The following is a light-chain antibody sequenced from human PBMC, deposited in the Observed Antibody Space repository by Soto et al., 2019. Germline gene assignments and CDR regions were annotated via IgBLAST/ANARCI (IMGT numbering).Light chain of an antibody. J-gene: IGKJ5*01. V-gene: IGKV1-9*01. CDR2: TAS. CDR1: QGISNY. CDR3: QQLTSYPIT. Sequence: MQLSQSPSFLSASVGDRVTITCRASQGISNYLAWYQRKPGKAPKLLISTASILQSGVPSRFSGSGSGTEFTLTISSLQPEDFATYYCQQLTSYPITFGQGTRLEIK.